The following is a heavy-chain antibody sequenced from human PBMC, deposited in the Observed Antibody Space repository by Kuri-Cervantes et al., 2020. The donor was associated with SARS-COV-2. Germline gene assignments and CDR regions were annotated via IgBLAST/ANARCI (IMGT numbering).Heavy chain of an antibody. Sequence: GGSLRLSCAASGFTVNNNYMAWVRQAPGKGLQWVSIIYGDGSTFYADSVKGRFTISRDNAKNSLYLQMNSLRAEDTAVYYCARAGFLDHPDHYYGMDVWGQGTTVTVSS. V-gene: IGHV3-53*01. J-gene: IGHJ6*02. CDR1: GFTVNNNY. CDR2: IYGDGST. CDR3: ARAGFLDHPDHYYGMDV. D-gene: IGHD3-3*01.